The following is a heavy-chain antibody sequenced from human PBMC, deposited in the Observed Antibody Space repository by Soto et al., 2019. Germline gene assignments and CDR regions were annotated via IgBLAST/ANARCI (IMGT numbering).Heavy chain of an antibody. D-gene: IGHD6-6*01. CDR2: IYPGDSDT. CDR3: ASPSYSSSSGHYYYGMDV. J-gene: IGHJ6*02. V-gene: IGHV5-51*01. Sequence: GESLKISCKGSGYSFTSYWIGWVRQMPGKGLEWMGIIYPGDSDTRYSPSFQGQVTISADKSISTAYLQWSSLKASDTAMYYCASPSYSSSSGHYYYGMDVWGQGTTVTV. CDR1: GYSFTSYW.